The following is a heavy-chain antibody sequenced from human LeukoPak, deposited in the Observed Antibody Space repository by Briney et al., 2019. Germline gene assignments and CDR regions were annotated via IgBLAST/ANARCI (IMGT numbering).Heavy chain of an antibody. D-gene: IGHD4-23*01. J-gene: IGHJ4*02. CDR3: AKDYGGSSDY. Sequence: GRSLRLSCAASGFTFSSYGMHWVRQAPGKGLEWVAVISYDGSNKYYADSVKGRFTISRDNSKNTLYLQMNSLRAEDTAVYYCAKDYGGSSDYWGQGTLVTVSS. CDR2: ISYDGSNK. V-gene: IGHV3-30*18. CDR1: GFTFSSYG.